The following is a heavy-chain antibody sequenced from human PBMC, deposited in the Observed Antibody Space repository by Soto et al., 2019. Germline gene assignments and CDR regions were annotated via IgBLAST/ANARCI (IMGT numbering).Heavy chain of an antibody. Sequence: GASVKVSCKASGYTFTSYAMHWVRQAPGQRLEWMGWINAGNGNTKYSQKFQGRVTITRDTSASTAYMELSSLRSEDTAVYYCARLVGSSSNYYYGMDVWGQGTTVTVSS. J-gene: IGHJ6*02. CDR2: INAGNGNT. D-gene: IGHD6-6*01. V-gene: IGHV1-3*01. CDR1: GYTFTSYA. CDR3: ARLVGSSSNYYYGMDV.